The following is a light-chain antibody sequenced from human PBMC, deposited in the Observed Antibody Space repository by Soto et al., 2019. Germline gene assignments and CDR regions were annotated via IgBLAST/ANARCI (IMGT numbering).Light chain of an antibody. Sequence: QSVLTQPASVSGSPGQSITISCTGTSSDVGGYNYVSWYQQHPGKAPKLMIYDVSNRPSGVSNRFSGSKSGNTASLTISGLQAEDEADYYCSSYTSSSTIALYVFGTGTKVTVL. CDR3: SSYTSSSTIALYV. CDR1: SSDVGGYNY. V-gene: IGLV2-14*01. J-gene: IGLJ1*01. CDR2: DVS.